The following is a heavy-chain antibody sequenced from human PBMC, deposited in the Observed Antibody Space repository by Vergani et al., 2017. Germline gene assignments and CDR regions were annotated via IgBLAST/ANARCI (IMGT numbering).Heavy chain of an antibody. CDR3: ARFPLPRDIVVVVAPH. CDR1: GGTFRSYA. D-gene: IGHD2-15*01. J-gene: IGHJ4*02. Sequence: QVPLVQSGAEVKKPGSSVTVSCKASGGTFRSYAISWVRQAPGQGLEWMGGIIPIFGTANYAQKFQGRVTITADESTSTAYMARSILSSEDTAVYYCARFPLPRDIVVVVAPHWGQGSRVTVSS. CDR2: IIPIFGTA. V-gene: IGHV1-69*01.